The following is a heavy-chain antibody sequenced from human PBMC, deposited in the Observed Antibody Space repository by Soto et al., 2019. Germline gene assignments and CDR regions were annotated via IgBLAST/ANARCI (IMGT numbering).Heavy chain of an antibody. CDR2: IYYSGST. CDR1: GGSISSGDYY. D-gene: IGHD6-13*01. J-gene: IGHJ6*02. Sequence: SETLSLTCTVSGGSISSGDYYWSWIRQPPGKGLEWIGYIYYSGSTYYNPSLKSRVTISVDTSKNQFSLKLSSVTAADTAVYYCARVRGAAAGPYYYYGMDVWGQGTTVTV. CDR3: ARVRGAAAGPYYYYGMDV. V-gene: IGHV4-30-4*01.